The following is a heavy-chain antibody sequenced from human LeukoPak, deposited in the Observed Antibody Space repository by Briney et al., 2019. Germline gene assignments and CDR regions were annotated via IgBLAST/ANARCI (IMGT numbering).Heavy chain of an antibody. CDR2: INHSGST. CDR1: GGSFSGYY. CDR3: AKYYYYGMEV. J-gene: IGHJ6*02. V-gene: IGHV4-34*01. Sequence: SETLSLTCAVYGGSFSGYYWSWIRQPPGKGLEWIGEINHSGSTNYNPSLKSRVTISVDTSKNQFSLKLSSVTAADTAVYYCAKYYYYGMEVWGQGTTVTVSS.